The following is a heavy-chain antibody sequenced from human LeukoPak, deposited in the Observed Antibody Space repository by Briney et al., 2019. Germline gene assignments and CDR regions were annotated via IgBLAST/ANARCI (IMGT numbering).Heavy chain of an antibody. CDR1: GDSINSGGYY. D-gene: IGHD1-26*01. CDR2: IQYSGST. Sequence: SETLSLTCSVSGDSINSGGYYWNWIRQFPGKGLEWIGYIQYSGSTHYNTSLKSRVTISVDTSKNQFSLKLSSVTAADTAVYYCARFGVGASYYYYYGMDVWGQGTTVTVSS. CDR3: ARFGVGASYYYYYGMDV. J-gene: IGHJ6*02. V-gene: IGHV4-61*08.